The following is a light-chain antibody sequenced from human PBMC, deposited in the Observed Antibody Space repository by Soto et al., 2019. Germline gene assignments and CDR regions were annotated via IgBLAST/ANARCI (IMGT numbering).Light chain of an antibody. J-gene: IGLJ1*01. CDR2: EVS. Sequence: QSVLTQPASVSGSPGQSITISCTGTSSDVGAYDYVSWYQQHPDEAPKLMIYEVSHRPSGVSNRFYGSKSVNTATLTISGLQAEDEADYYCSSYTSSSTRVFGTGTKVTVL. CDR3: SSYTSSSTRV. V-gene: IGLV2-14*03. CDR1: SSDVGAYDY.